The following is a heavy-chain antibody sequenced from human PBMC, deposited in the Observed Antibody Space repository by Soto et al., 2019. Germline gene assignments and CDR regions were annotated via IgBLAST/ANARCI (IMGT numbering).Heavy chain of an antibody. V-gene: IGHV1-69*13. Sequence: SVKVSCKASGGTFSSYAISWVRQAPGQGLEWMGGIIPIFGTANYAQKFQGRVTITADESTSTAYMELSSLRSEDAAVYYCARDGSGATYSFDYWGQGTLVTVSS. CDR3: ARDGSGATYSFDY. D-gene: IGHD1-26*01. CDR1: GGTFSSYA. J-gene: IGHJ4*02. CDR2: IIPIFGTA.